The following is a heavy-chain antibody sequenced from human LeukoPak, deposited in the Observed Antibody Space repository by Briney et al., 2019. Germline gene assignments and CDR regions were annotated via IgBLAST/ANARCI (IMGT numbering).Heavy chain of an antibody. CDR1: GGSISSGDYY. V-gene: IGHV4-30-4*08. J-gene: IGHJ2*01. CDR2: IYYSGSS. Sequence: TLSLTCTVSGGSISSGDYYWSWMRQPPGKGLEWIGYIYYSGSSYYNPSLKSRVTISVDTSKNQFSLKLSSVTAADTAVYYCAIRLFHWYFDLWGRGTLVTVSS. CDR3: AIRLFHWYFDL.